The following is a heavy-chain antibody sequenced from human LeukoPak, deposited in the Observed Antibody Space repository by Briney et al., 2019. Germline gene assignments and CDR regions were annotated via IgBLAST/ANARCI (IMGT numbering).Heavy chain of an antibody. J-gene: IGHJ5*02. CDR2: IRSKANSYAT. D-gene: IGHD6-19*01. Sequence: GGSLRLSCAASGFTFSGSAMHWVRRASGKGLEWVGRIRSKANSYATAYAASVKGRFTISRDDSKNTAYLQMNSLKTEDTAVYYCTTYSSGPLRGKAFDPWGQGTLVTVPS. V-gene: IGHV3-73*01. CDR3: TTYSSGPLRGKAFDP. CDR1: GFTFSGSA.